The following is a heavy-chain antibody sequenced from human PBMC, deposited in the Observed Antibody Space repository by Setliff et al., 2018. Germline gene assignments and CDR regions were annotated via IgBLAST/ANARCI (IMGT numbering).Heavy chain of an antibody. Sequence: SETLSLTCSVSGGSMSFYYWGWIRQSAGKPLEWIGSIYYSGRTFYNPSLKSRVTISVDTSKNQFSLTLSSVTAADTAVYYCARLPNYVWGSPVDYWGQGTLVTVSS. CDR2: IYYSGRT. CDR3: ARLPNYVWGSPVDY. CDR1: GGSMSFYY. V-gene: IGHV4-39*01. J-gene: IGHJ4*02. D-gene: IGHD3-16*01.